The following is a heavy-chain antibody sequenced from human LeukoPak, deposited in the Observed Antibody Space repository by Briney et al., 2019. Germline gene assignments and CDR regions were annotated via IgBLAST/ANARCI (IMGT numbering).Heavy chain of an antibody. CDR2: IWYNGSKK. CDR3: ARDKFRFDN. CDR1: GFTFNSFA. J-gene: IGHJ4*02. Sequence: GGSLRLSCAASGFTFNSFAMSWVRQAPGKGLEWVAVIWYNGSKKYYADSVKGRFTISRDNSKNTLYLQMNSLRAEDTAVYYCARDKFRFDNWGQGTLVTVSS. V-gene: IGHV3-33*08. D-gene: IGHD3-10*01.